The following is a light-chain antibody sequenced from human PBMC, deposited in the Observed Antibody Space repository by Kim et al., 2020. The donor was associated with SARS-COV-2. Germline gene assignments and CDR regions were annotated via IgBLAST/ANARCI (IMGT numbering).Light chain of an antibody. CDR1: QGISNH. V-gene: IGKV1-9*01. CDR3: QQFTIYPRT. Sequence: ASVGDRDTITCRASQGISNHLAWYQQNPGKAPKLLIYGASTLQSGVPSRFSGSGSGTEFTLTISSLQPEDFATYSCQQFTIYPRTFGQGTKVDIK. J-gene: IGKJ1*01. CDR2: GAS.